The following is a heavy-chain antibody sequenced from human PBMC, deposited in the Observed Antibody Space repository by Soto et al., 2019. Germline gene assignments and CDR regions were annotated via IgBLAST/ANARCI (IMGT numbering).Heavy chain of an antibody. Sequence: GASVKVSCKASGGTLSSYAISWVRQAPGQGLEWMGGIIPIFGTANYAQKFQGRVTITADESTSTAYMELSSLRSEDTAVYYCASQQLGPSYYYGMDVWGQGTTVTVSS. J-gene: IGHJ6*02. D-gene: IGHD6-6*01. CDR3: ASQQLGPSYYYGMDV. V-gene: IGHV1-69*13. CDR1: GGTLSSYA. CDR2: IIPIFGTA.